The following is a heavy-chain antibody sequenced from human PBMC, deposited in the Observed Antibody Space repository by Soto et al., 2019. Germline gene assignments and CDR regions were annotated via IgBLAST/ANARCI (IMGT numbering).Heavy chain of an antibody. J-gene: IGHJ5*02. V-gene: IGHV3-21*01. CDR3: ARDKDAGTTSNWFDP. Sequence: GGSLRLSCAASGFTFSSYGMNWVRQAPGKGLEWVSSISSSSSYIYYADSVKGRFTISRDNAKNSLYLQMNSLRAEDTVVYYCARDKDAGTTSNWFDPWGQGTLVTVSS. CDR2: ISSSSSYI. D-gene: IGHD1-7*01. CDR1: GFTFSSYG.